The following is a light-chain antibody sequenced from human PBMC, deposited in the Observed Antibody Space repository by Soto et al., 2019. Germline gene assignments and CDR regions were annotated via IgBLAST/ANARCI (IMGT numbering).Light chain of an antibody. J-gene: IGLJ1*01. CDR2: DVN. CDR1: SSDVGGYNY. Sequence: QSALTQPRSVSGSPGQSVTISCTGTSSDVGGYNYVSWYQQHPGKALKLMIYDVNKRPSGVPDRFSGSKSGNTASLTISGLQAEDEADYYCCSYAGSYTYVFGTGTKVTVL. CDR3: CSYAGSYTYV. V-gene: IGLV2-11*01.